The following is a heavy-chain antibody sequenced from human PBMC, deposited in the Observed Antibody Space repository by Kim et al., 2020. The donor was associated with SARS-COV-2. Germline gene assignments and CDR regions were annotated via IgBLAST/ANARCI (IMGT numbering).Heavy chain of an antibody. D-gene: IGHD1-26*01. CDR1: GYTFTGHA. CDR3: ARGFSAGSYAPADY. V-gene: IGHV7-4-1*02. CDR2: INTYTGKS. J-gene: IGHJ4*02. Sequence: ASVKVSCKTSGYTFTGHAMKWVRQAPGQGLEWMGWINTYTGKSTYAQGFTGRFVFSLDTSISAAYLQISSLKAEDTAVYYCARGFSAGSYAPADYWGQGTLGTVSS.